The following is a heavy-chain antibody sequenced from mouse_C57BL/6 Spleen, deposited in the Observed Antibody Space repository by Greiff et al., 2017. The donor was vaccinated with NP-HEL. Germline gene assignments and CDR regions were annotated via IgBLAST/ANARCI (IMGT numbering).Heavy chain of an antibody. CDR1: GFTFSSYA. CDR2: ISDGGSYT. D-gene: IGHD2-4*01. CDR3: ARDDYYDYDRRCAY. Sequence: EVKLVESGGGLVKPGGSLKLSCAASGFTFSSYAMSWVRQTPEKRLEWVATISDGGSYTYYPDNVKGRFTISRDNAKNNLYLQMSHLKSEDTAMYYGARDDYYDYDRRCAYWGQGTLVTVSA. V-gene: IGHV5-4*01. J-gene: IGHJ3*01.